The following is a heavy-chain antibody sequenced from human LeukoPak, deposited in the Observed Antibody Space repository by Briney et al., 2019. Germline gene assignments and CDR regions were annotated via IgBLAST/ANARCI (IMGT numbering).Heavy chain of an antibody. J-gene: IGHJ5*02. CDR1: GGSFSGYY. CDR2: ISYSGST. D-gene: IGHD2-2*01. V-gene: IGHV4-34*01. Sequence: SETLSLTCAVYGGSFSGYYWSWIRQPPGKGLEWIGEISYSGSTNYNPSLKSRVTISVDTSKNQFSLKLSSVTAADTAVYYCARGRYCSSTSCYSRSQGAWFDPWGQGTLVTVSS. CDR3: ARGRYCSSTSCYSRSQGAWFDP.